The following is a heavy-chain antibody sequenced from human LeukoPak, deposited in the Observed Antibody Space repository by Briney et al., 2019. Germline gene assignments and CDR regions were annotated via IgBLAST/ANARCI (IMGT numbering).Heavy chain of an antibody. CDR3: ARGYCSSTSCYVYDY. CDR2: ISYDGSNK. D-gene: IGHD2-2*01. CDR1: GFTFSSYG. Sequence: AGGSLRLSCAASGFTFSSYGMHWVRQAPGKGLEWVAVISYDGSNKYYADSVKGRFTISRDNSKNTLYLQMNSLRAEDTAVYYCARGYCSSTSCYVYDYWGQGTLVTVSS. V-gene: IGHV3-30*03. J-gene: IGHJ4*02.